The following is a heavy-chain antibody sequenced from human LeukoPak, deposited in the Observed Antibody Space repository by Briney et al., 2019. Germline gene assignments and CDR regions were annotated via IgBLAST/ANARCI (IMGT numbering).Heavy chain of an antibody. CDR1: GGSISSSSYY. CDR2: IYYSGRT. CDR3: ARLIVGACIFDY. J-gene: IGHJ4*02. Sequence: SETLSLTCTVSGGSISSSSYYWGWIRQPPGKGLEWIGSIYYSGRTYYNPSLKSRVTISVDTSKNQFSLKLSSVTAADTAGYYCARLIVGACIFDYWGQGTLVTVSS. V-gene: IGHV4-39*01. D-gene: IGHD1-26*01.